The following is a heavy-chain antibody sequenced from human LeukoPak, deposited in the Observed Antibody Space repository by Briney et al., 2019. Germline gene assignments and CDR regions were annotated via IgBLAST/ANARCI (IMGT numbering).Heavy chain of an antibody. V-gene: IGHV3-7*01. Sequence: GGSLRLSCAASGFTFSSYWMSWVRQAPGKGLERVANIKEDGSKIYYVDSVKGRFTISRDNARNSLYLQMDSLGAEDTAVYYCVRENNGDYWGQGTLVTVSS. J-gene: IGHJ4*02. CDR1: GFTFSSYW. CDR3: VRENNGDY. D-gene: IGHD2-8*01. CDR2: IKEDGSKI.